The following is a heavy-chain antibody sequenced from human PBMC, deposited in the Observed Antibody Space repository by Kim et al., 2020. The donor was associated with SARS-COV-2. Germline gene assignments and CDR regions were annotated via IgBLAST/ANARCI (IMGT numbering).Heavy chain of an antibody. CDR3: ARGWYYDSSGYYYDVQH. D-gene: IGHD3-22*01. CDR2: ITSSTSYI. V-gene: IGHV3-21*01. J-gene: IGHJ1*01. Sequence: GGSLRLSCAASGFTFSNYSMNWVRQAPGKGLEWVSSITSSTSYIYYADSVKGRFTISRDNAKNSLYLQMNSLRAEDTAVYYCARGWYYDSSGYYYDVQHWGQGTLVTAS. CDR1: GFTFSNYS.